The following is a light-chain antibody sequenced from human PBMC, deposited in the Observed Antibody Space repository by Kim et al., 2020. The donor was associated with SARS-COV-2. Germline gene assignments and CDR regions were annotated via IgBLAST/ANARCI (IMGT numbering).Light chain of an antibody. J-gene: IGLJ2*01. V-gene: IGLV3-1*01. CDR1: KLVIKY. CDR2: QDT. CDR3: QAWDSSTHVV. Sequence: YPEQTASITCSGDKLVIKYASCYQLKPGQSPLLVIYQDTKRPSGIPERFSGSNSGNTATLSISGTQAMDEADYFCQAWDSSTHVVFGGGTQLTVL.